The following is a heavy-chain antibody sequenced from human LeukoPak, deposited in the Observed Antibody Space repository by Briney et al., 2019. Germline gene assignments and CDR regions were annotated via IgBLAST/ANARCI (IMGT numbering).Heavy chain of an antibody. D-gene: IGHD4-23*01. CDR2: IYYTGVT. CDR1: GGYIITSGHY. CDR3: ARERSSSGGHSWFDP. Sequence: SETLSLTCTVSGGYIITSGHYWGWIRQPPGTGLEWIGSIYYTGVTSTNPFFRSRMSISVDTSKNQFSLNLTFVTAADAAVYYCARERSSSGGHSWFDPWGQGTLVTVSS. J-gene: IGHJ5*02. V-gene: IGHV4-39*07.